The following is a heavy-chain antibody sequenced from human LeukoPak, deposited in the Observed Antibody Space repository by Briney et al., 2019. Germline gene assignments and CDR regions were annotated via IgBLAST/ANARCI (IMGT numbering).Heavy chain of an antibody. Sequence: SETLSLTCTVSGGSISSYYWSWIRQPPGKGLEWIGYIYYSGSTNYNPSLKSRVTISVDTSKNQFSLKLSSVTAADTAVYYCARDAELYSSGWYGMDVWGQGTTVTVSS. J-gene: IGHJ6*02. CDR2: IYYSGST. V-gene: IGHV4-59*01. CDR3: ARDAELYSSGWYGMDV. D-gene: IGHD6-19*01. CDR1: GGSISSYY.